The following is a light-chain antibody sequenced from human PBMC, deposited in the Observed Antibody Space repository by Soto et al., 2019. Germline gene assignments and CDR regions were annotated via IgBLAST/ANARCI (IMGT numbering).Light chain of an antibody. CDR1: SNDVGSYNL. CDR3: CSFAGNSNYV. V-gene: IGLV2-23*01. J-gene: IGLJ1*01. CDR2: GGS. Sequence: QSALAQPASVSGSPGQSIAISCAGTSNDVGSYNLVSWYQHHPGKAPKLMIYGGSKRPSGVSDRFSGSKSGNTASLTISGLQAEDEADYYCCSFAGNSNYVSGTGTKVTIL.